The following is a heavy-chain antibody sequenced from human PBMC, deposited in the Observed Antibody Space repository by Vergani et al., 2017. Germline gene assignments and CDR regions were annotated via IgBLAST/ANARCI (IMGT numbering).Heavy chain of an antibody. D-gene: IGHD3-10*01. Sequence: QVQLQESGPGLVTPSQTLSLTCSVSGGSFSSDNVYWTWIRQPAGKGLEWIGRIYTSGSTEYNPSLKSRVTISIDTSKNQFSLNLSSVTAADTAVYYCARAQYYNWFDPWGQGTTVTVSS. J-gene: IGHJ5*02. CDR2: IYTSGST. CDR1: GGSFSSDNVY. CDR3: ARAQYYNWFDP. V-gene: IGHV4-61*02.